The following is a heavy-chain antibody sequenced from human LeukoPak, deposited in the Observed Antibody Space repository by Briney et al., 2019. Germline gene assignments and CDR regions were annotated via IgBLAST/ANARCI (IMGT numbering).Heavy chain of an antibody. V-gene: IGHV1-2*02. Sequence: GASVKVSCKASGYTFTSYDINWVRQATGQGLEWMGWINPNSGGTNYAQKFQGRVTMTRDTSISTAYMELSRLRSDDTAVYYCAREGIQLSSKAGDYWGQGTLVTVSS. CDR1: GYTFTSYD. D-gene: IGHD5-18*01. J-gene: IGHJ4*02. CDR2: INPNSGGT. CDR3: AREGIQLSSKAGDY.